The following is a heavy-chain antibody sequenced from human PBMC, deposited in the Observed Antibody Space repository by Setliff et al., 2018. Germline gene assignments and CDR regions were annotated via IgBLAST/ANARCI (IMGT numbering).Heavy chain of an antibody. J-gene: IGHJ4*02. CDR2: MNPNSGNT. V-gene: IGHV1-8*02. Sequence: ASVKVSCKASGYTFTSYGISWVRQAPGQGLEWMGWMNPNSGNTGYAQKFQGRVTMTRNTSISTAYMELSSLRSEDTAVYYCAALWFGGLFLWGQGTLVTVSS. CDR3: AALWFGGLFL. D-gene: IGHD3-10*01. CDR1: GYTFTSYG.